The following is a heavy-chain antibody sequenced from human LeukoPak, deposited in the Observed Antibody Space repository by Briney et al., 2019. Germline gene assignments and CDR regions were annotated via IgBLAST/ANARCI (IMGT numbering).Heavy chain of an antibody. J-gene: IGHJ4*02. CDR3: ARDFTGYGGYRGNFDY. CDR1: GGSISSSSYY. D-gene: IGHD4-23*01. Sequence: SETLPLTCTVSGGSISSSSYYWGWIRQPPGKGLEWIGIIYYSGSTYYYPSLKSRVTISVDTSKNQFSLKLSSVTAADTAVYYCARDFTGYGGYRGNFDYWGQGTLVTVSS. V-gene: IGHV4-39*07. CDR2: IYYSGST.